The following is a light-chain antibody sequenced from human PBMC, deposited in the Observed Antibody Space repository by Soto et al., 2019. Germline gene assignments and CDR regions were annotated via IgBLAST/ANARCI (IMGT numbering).Light chain of an antibody. V-gene: IGKV3-20*01. J-gene: IGKJ2*03. Sequence: EVVLTQSPGTLSLSPGERATLSCRASQSVINYLGWYQQKPGQAPRLLIYGVSSRATGIPDRFSGSGSGTDFPLTSSRLEHEDFAVYYCHQYGSSHSFGQGTKLEIK. CDR2: GVS. CDR3: HQYGSSHS. CDR1: QSVINY.